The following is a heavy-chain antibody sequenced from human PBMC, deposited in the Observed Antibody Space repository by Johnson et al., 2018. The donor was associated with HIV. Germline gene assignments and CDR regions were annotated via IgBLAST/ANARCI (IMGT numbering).Heavy chain of an antibody. CDR2: IKSKTDGGTT. V-gene: IGHV3-15*01. CDR3: TTINGSAKIAFNF. D-gene: IGHD2-8*01. CDR1: GFTFSNAW. Sequence: VQLVESGGGVVQPGGSLRLSCAASGFTFSNAWMSWVRQAPGKGLEWVGRIKSKTDGGTTDYAAPVKGRFTISRDDSKTTLYLQMNSLKTEDTAVNSGTTINGSAKIAFNFWGQGKMVTFS. J-gene: IGHJ3*01.